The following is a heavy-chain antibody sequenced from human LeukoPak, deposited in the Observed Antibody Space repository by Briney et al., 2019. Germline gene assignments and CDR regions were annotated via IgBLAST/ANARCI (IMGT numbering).Heavy chain of an antibody. CDR1: GYTFTGYY. J-gene: IGHJ4*02. CDR3: ARDRTRTGYSSGWCHDC. V-gene: IGHV1-2*02. Sequence: ASVKVSCKASGYTFTGYYMHWVRQAPGQGLEWMGWINPNSGGTNYAQKFQGRVTMTRDTSISTAYMELSRLRSDDTAVYYCARDRTRTGYSSGWCHDCWGQGTLVTVSS. D-gene: IGHD6-19*01. CDR2: INPNSGGT.